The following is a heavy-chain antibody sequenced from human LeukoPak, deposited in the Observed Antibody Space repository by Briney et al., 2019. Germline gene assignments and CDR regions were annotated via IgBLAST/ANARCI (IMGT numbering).Heavy chain of an antibody. CDR2: MNPNSGNT. Sequence: ASVKVSCKASGYTFTSYDINWVRQATGQGLEWTGWMNPNSGNTGYVQKFQGRVTITRNTSISTAYMELSSLRSEDTAVYYCAREGYCSSTSCYGGGMDAFDIWGQGTMVTVSS. V-gene: IGHV1-8*03. CDR1: GYTFTSYD. J-gene: IGHJ3*02. CDR3: AREGYCSSTSCYGGGMDAFDI. D-gene: IGHD2-2*01.